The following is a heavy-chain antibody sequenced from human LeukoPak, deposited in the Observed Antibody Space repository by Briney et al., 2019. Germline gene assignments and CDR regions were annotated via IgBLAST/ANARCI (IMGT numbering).Heavy chain of an antibody. Sequence: GGSLRLSCAASGFTFSSYWMNWVRQAPGKGLEWVSSITSSSSYIYYADSVKGRFTISRDNAKNSLCLQTNSLRAEDTAVYYCAELGITMIGGVWGKGTTVTISS. V-gene: IGHV3-21*01. CDR2: ITSSSSYI. CDR1: GFTFSSYW. J-gene: IGHJ6*04. D-gene: IGHD3-10*02. CDR3: AELGITMIGGV.